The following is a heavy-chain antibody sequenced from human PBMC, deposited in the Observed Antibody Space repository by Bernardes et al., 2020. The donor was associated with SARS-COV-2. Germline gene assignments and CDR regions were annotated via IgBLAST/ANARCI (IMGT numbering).Heavy chain of an antibody. CDR1: GFTSSVHY. Sequence: GGSLRLSCAASGFTSSVHYMSWIRQAPGKGLEWISYISAGSDYTGDADSVKGRFTISRDNAKNTLYLQMNILRAEDTATYYCVREYYGHFHSWGQGTLVTVSS. V-gene: IGHV3-11*06. D-gene: IGHD3-10*01. CDR3: VREYYGHFHS. J-gene: IGHJ4*02. CDR2: ISAGSDYT.